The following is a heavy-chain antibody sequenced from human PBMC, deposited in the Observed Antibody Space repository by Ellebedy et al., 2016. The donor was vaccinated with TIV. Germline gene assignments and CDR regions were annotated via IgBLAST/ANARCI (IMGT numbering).Heavy chain of an antibody. V-gene: IGHV3-30*03. CDR2: ISYDGRNK. D-gene: IGHD3-10*01. CDR3: ARGAKYGSGTDRPIDY. CDR1: RFTFTDFG. Sequence: GESLKISCAVSRFTFTDFGMHLLRQAPGKGLEWLTVISYDGRNKYSADSVKGRFTISRDNSKNTLYLQINSLGPEDTAMYYCARGAKYGSGTDRPIDYWGQGTLVTVSS. J-gene: IGHJ4*02.